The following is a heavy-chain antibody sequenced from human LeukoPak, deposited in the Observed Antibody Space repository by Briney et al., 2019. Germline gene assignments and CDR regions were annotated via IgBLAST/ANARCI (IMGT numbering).Heavy chain of an antibody. CDR1: GYTFTSYG. CDR3: ARGGYYYDSSGYSHLPDY. CDR2: IIPIVGTT. Sequence: ASVKVSCKASGYTFTSYGISWVRQAPGQGLEWMGGIIPIVGTTNYAQMFQGRVTITADESTSTAYMELSSLRSEDTAVYYCARGGYYYDSSGYSHLPDYWGQGTLVTVSA. J-gene: IGHJ4*02. D-gene: IGHD3-22*01. V-gene: IGHV1-69*13.